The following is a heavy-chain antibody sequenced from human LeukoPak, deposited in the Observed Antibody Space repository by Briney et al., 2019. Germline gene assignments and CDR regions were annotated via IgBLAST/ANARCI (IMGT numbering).Heavy chain of an antibody. CDR3: ARGLTSSSWYSRWFDP. V-gene: IGHV3-30*03. CDR1: GFTFSRYG. D-gene: IGHD6-13*01. Sequence: PGRSLRLSCAASGFTFSRYGMHWVRQAPGKGLEWVAVVSFEGSNKYYADSVKGRFTISRDNSKNTLSLQMNSLRAEDTAVYYCARGLTSSSWYSRWFDPWGQGTLVTVSS. J-gene: IGHJ5*02. CDR2: VSFEGSNK.